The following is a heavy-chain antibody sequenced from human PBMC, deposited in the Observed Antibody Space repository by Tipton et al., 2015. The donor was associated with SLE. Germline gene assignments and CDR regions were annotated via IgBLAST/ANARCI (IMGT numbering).Heavy chain of an antibody. J-gene: IGHJ4*02. CDR2: IYSSGDR. CDR1: GGSLSFAY. D-gene: IGHD4-11*01. V-gene: IGHV4-4*07. CDR3: ARDRRGDYPYYFDY. Sequence: TLSLTCTVSGGSLSFAYWGWIRKSAGRGLEWIGRIYSSGDRDYNPSLRSRVTMSIDASQNRVSLRLKSVSAADTAVYYCARDRRGDYPYYFDYWGPGTLVTVSS.